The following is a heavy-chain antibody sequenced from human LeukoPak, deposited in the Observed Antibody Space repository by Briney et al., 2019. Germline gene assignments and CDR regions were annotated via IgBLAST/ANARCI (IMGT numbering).Heavy chain of an antibody. Sequence: ASVKVSCKVSGYTLTELSMHWVRQAPGKGLEWRGGFDPEDGETIYAQKFQGRVTMTEDTSTDTAYMELSSLRSEDTAVYYCATAPLAAAGRFDYWGQGTLVTVSS. D-gene: IGHD6-13*01. V-gene: IGHV1-24*01. CDR3: ATAPLAAAGRFDY. CDR1: GYTLTELS. J-gene: IGHJ4*02. CDR2: FDPEDGET.